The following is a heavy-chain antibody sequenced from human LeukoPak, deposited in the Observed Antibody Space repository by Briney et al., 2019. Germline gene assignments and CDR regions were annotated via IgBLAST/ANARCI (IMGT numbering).Heavy chain of an antibody. CDR3: AKGGGYGSGTYSED. CDR2: ISGGGLNT. V-gene: IGHV3-23*01. D-gene: IGHD3-10*01. CDR1: GYIFSTYG. Sequence: GGSLRLSCAASGYIFSTYGMTWFRQAPGRGLEWVSGISGGGLNTYYADSVKGRFTSSRDNSKNMLYLQMNSLRAEDTAVYYCAKGGGYGSGTYSEDWGQGILVTVSS. J-gene: IGHJ4*02.